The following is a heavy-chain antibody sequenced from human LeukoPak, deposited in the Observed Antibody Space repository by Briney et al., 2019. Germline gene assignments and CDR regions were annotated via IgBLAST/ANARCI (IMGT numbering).Heavy chain of an antibody. Sequence: PGGSLRLSCAASGLTFRNFWMCWVRQAPGKGLEWVSAISGSGGSTYYADSVKGRFTISRDNSKNTLYLQMNSLRAEDTAVYYCAKRDSSGWYAIDYWGQGTLVTVSS. D-gene: IGHD6-19*01. CDR3: AKRDSSGWYAIDY. J-gene: IGHJ4*02. CDR1: GLTFRNFW. CDR2: ISGSGGST. V-gene: IGHV3-23*01.